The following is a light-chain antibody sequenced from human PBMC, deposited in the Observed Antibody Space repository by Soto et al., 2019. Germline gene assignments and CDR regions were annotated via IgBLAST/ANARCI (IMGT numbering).Light chain of an antibody. V-gene: IGLV6-57*04. CDR1: SGSIASNY. Sequence: NFMLTQPHSVSESPGKTVTISCTRSSGSIASNYVQWYQQRPGSAPTTVIYEDNQRPSGVSDRFSGSIDSSSNSASLTISGLKTEDEADYYCQSYDSSNYVFGTGTKLTVL. J-gene: IGLJ1*01. CDR2: EDN. CDR3: QSYDSSNYV.